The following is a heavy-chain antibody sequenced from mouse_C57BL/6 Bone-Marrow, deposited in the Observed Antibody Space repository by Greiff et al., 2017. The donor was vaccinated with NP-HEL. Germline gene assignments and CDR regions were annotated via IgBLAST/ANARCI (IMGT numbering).Heavy chain of an antibody. CDR2: IFPGSGST. V-gene: IGHV1-56*01. J-gene: IGHJ4*01. CDR1: GYTFTSHW. Sequence: VQLQQSGPELVRPGASVKISCKAPGYTFTSHWMQWVRQRPGQGLVWIGEIFPGSGSTYYNEKFKGKATLTVDTSSRTAYMQLSSLTSEDSAVYICARSMITTRNAMDYWGQETSVTVSS. D-gene: IGHD2-4*01. CDR3: ARSMITTRNAMDY.